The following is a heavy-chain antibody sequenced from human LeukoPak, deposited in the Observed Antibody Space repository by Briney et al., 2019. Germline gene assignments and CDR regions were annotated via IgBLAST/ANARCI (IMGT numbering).Heavy chain of an antibody. CDR2: MNPNSGNT. J-gene: IGHJ6*03. CDR3: ATNRYDFWSATYYYYYYMDV. CDR1: GYTFTSYD. V-gene: IGHV1-8*01. D-gene: IGHD3-3*01. Sequence: ASVKVSCKASGYTFTSYDINWVRQATGQGLEWMGWMNPNSGNTGYAQKFQGRVTMTRNTPISTAYMELSSLRSEDTTVYYCATNRYDFWSATYYYYYYMDVWGKGTTVTVSS.